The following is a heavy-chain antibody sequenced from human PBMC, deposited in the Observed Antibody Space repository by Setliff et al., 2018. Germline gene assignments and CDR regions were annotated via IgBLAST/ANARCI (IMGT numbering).Heavy chain of an antibody. V-gene: IGHV7-4-1*02. CDR1: GYTFRSYA. CDR2: INTNTGNP. J-gene: IGHJ4*02. CDR3: ARGSGTYASSSRVFHY. Sequence: ASVKVSCKASGYTFRSYAMNWVRQAPGPGLEWMGWINTNTGNPTYAQGFTGRFVFSLDTSVNTAFVQISSLKAEDTAVYYCARGSGTYASSSRVFHYWGQGTLVTVSS. D-gene: IGHD6-6*01.